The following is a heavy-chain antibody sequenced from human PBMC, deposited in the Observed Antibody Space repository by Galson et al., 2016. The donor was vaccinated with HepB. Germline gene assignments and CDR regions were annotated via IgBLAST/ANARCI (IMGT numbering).Heavy chain of an antibody. CDR1: GFTFSSYA. CDR3: AKGFSVAGYFDQ. V-gene: IGHV3-23*01. J-gene: IGHJ4*02. Sequence: SLRLSCAASGFTFSSYAMGWVRQAPGKGLEWVAVICCSGGHTYYADSVKGRFTISRDNSKNTLFLQMGSLRAEDTAVYHCAKGFSVAGYFDQSGGGSLVTVSS. CDR2: ICCSGGHT. D-gene: IGHD6-19*01.